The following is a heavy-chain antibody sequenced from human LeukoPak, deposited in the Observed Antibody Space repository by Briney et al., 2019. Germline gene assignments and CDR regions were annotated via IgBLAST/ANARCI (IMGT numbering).Heavy chain of an antibody. CDR2: IYTSGST. V-gene: IGHV4-4*07. D-gene: IGHD3-22*01. Sequence: SETLSLTCTVSGGSISSYYWSWIRQPAGKGLEWIGRIYTSGSTNYNPSLKSRVTISVDKSKNQFSLKLSSVTAADTAVYYCARDNQYYYDSSGYETYYYMDVWGKGTTVTVSS. CDR1: GGSISSYY. CDR3: ARDNQYYYDSSGYETYYYMDV. J-gene: IGHJ6*03.